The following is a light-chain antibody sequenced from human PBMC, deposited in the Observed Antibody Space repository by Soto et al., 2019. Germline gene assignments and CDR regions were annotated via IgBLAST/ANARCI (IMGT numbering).Light chain of an antibody. CDR2: AVS. J-gene: IGLJ3*02. V-gene: IGLV2-14*01. CDR1: SGDVGGYTS. CDR3: SSYTSSSALV. Sequence: QSALTQPASVSGSPGQSITISCTGTSGDVGGYTSVSWYQHHPGRAPKFIIYAVSNRPSGVSHRFSGSKSGNTASLTIPELQAADEADYYCSSYTSSSALVFGGGTKVTVL.